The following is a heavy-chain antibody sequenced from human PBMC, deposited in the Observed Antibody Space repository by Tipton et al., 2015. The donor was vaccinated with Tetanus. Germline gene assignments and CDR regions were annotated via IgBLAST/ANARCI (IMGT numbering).Heavy chain of an antibody. CDR1: GFTLSDYY. J-gene: IGHJ4*02. D-gene: IGHD4-17*01. Sequence: SLRLSCAASGFTLSDYYMDWVRQAPGGGLEWVAVISYDGSNKYDAESVKGRLTISRDNSNNTLYVQMDSLRAEDTAVYYCARGPYHYGDYYFDYWGRGTLVTVSS. CDR2: ISYDGSNK. CDR3: ARGPYHYGDYYFDY. V-gene: IGHV3-30-3*01.